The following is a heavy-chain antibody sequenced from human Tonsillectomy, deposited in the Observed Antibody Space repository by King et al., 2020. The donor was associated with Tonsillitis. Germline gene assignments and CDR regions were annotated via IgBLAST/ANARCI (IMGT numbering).Heavy chain of an antibody. Sequence: VQSGGSLRLSCAASGFSFSSYAMSWVRQAPGKGLEWVSALSGSGGSTYYADSVKGRFTISRDTSRNTLYLQMNSLRAEDTAVYHCAKWLGGGYCDLWGRGTLVTVSS. V-gene: IGHV3-23*01. CDR1: GFSFSSYA. D-gene: IGHD3-16*01. CDR3: AKWLGGGYCDL. CDR2: LSGSGGST. J-gene: IGHJ2*01.